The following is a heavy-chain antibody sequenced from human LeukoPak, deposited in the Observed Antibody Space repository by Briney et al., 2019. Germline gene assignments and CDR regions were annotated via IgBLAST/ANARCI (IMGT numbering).Heavy chain of an antibody. CDR2: MYYSGIT. CDR1: GGSTSSYY. Sequence: SETLSLTCTVSGGSTSSYYWSWIRQPPGKGLEWIGYMYYSGITNYYPSLKSRVTISVDTSKNQISLNLRSVTAADTAVYYSARAKVPAAPEYYYYMDVWGKGTTVAVSS. J-gene: IGHJ6*03. CDR3: ARAKVPAAPEYYYYMDV. D-gene: IGHD2-2*01. V-gene: IGHV4-59*01.